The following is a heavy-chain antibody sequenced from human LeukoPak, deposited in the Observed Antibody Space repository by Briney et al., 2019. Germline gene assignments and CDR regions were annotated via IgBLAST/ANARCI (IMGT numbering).Heavy chain of an antibody. D-gene: IGHD2-2*01. J-gene: IGHJ4*02. CDR2: IYYSGST. Sequence: SETLSLTCTVSGGSISSSSYYWGWIRQPPGKGLVWIGSIYYSGSTYYNPSLKSRVTISVDTSKNQFSLKLSSVTAADTAVYYCARVVVVPAATYYFDYWGQGTLVTVSS. CDR3: ARVVVVPAATYYFDY. V-gene: IGHV4-39*01. CDR1: GGSISSSSYY.